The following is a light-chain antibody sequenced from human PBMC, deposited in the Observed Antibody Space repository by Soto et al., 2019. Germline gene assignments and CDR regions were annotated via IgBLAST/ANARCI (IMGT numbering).Light chain of an antibody. V-gene: IGKV3-20*01. CDR1: QTISNTY. J-gene: IGKJ1*01. Sequence: EIVLTQYPGTLSLSPGETATLSCRASQTISNTYLAWYQHKPGQAPRLLIYGASTRATGIPARFSGSGSGTDFTLTVNRLEPEDFAVYYCQQYGSSPRTFGQGTKVEI. CDR3: QQYGSSPRT. CDR2: GAS.